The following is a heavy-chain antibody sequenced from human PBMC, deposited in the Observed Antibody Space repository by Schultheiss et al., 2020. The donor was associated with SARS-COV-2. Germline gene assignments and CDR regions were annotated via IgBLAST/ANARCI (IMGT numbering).Heavy chain of an antibody. Sequence: GGSLRLSCAASGFTFTNYAMTWVRQAPGKGLEWVSGISWNSGSIGYADSVKGRFTISRDNAKNSLYLQMNSLRAEDTAVYYCARLRWLPTSPFDYWGQGTLVTVSS. CDR3: ARLRWLPTSPFDY. CDR1: GFTFTNYA. J-gene: IGHJ4*02. V-gene: IGHV3-20*04. D-gene: IGHD2-2*01. CDR2: ISWNSGSI.